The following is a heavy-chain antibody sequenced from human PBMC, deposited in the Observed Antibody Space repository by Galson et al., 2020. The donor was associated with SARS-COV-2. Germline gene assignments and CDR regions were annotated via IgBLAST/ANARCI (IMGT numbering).Heavy chain of an antibody. D-gene: IGHD6-25*01. J-gene: IGHJ6*02. V-gene: IGHV4-59*01. CDR1: GGSISSYY. CDR2: IYYSGST. Sequence: SETLSLTCTVSGGSISSYYWSWIRQPPGKGLEWIGYIYYSGSTNYNPSLKSRVTISVDTSKNQFSLKLSSVTAADTAVYYCARWWGIAATGYYYYGMDVWGQGTTVTVSS. CDR3: ARWWGIAATGYYYYGMDV.